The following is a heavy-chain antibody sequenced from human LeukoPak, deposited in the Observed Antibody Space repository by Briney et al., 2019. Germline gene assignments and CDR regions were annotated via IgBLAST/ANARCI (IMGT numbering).Heavy chain of an antibody. CDR2: FYTSGST. CDR3: ASKDVDDHNAFDI. CDR1: GGSISSGSYS. V-gene: IGHV4-61*02. D-gene: IGHD5-12*01. Sequence: SETLSLTCTVSGGSISSGSYSWSWIRQPAGKGLEWIGRFYTSGSTNYNPSLKSRVTISVDMSKNQFSLKLSSVTAADTAVYYCASKDVDDHNAFDIWGQGTMVTVSS. J-gene: IGHJ3*02.